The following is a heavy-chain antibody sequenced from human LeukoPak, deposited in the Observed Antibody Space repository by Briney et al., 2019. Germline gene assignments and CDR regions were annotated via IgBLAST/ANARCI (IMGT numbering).Heavy chain of an antibody. D-gene: IGHD2-2*01. J-gene: IGHJ4*02. CDR1: GFTFKNYA. V-gene: IGHV3-23*01. CDR2: LSASGGTT. CDR3: AKDPYGTRYFDY. Sequence: GGSLRLSCVASGFTFKNYAMTWVRQAPGKGLEWVSTLSASGGTTYYADSVEGRFTISRDNSKNTLYLHMNSLRAEDTAVYYCAKDPYGTRYFDYWGQGTLVTVSS.